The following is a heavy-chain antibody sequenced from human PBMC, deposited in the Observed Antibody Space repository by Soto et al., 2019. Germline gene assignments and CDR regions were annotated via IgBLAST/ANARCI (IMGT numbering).Heavy chain of an antibody. J-gene: IGHJ6*02. CDR3: ASRSPPQQLEGYYYYYGMDV. V-gene: IGHV1-69*06. CDR2: IIPIFGTA. CDR1: GGTFSSYA. D-gene: IGHD6-13*01. Sequence: ASVKVSCKASGGTFSSYAISCVRRAPGQVLEWMGGIIPIFGTANYAQKFQGRVTITADKSTSTAYMELSSLRSEDTAVYYCASRSPPQQLEGYYYYYGMDVWGQGTTVTVSS.